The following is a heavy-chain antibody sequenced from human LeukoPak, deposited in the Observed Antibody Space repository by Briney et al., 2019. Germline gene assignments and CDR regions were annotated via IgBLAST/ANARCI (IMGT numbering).Heavy chain of an antibody. D-gene: IGHD3-3*01. Sequence: PGGSLRLSCAASGFTFSNYAMSWVRQAPGKGLEWVSAISGSGGTTYYADPVKGRFTVSRDNSKNTLYLQMNSLRAEDTAVYYCATYYDFWSGYMYYFDYWGQGTLVTVSS. CDR1: GFTFSNYA. V-gene: IGHV3-23*01. CDR2: ISGSGGTT. J-gene: IGHJ4*02. CDR3: ATYYDFWSGYMYYFDY.